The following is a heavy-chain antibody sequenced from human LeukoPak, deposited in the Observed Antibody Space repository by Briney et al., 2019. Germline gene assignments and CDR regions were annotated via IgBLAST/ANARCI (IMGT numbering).Heavy chain of an antibody. CDR1: GFTFSSYS. V-gene: IGHV3-23*01. D-gene: IGHD2-2*01. CDR2: ISGGGGST. CDR3: ARDRRYEYYFDY. J-gene: IGHJ4*02. Sequence: GGSLRLSCAASGFTFSSYSMNWVRHAPGKGLEWVSGISGGGGSTYYADSVKGRFTISRDNSKNTLNLQMNSLRAEDTAVYYCARDRRYEYYFDYWGQGTLVTVSS.